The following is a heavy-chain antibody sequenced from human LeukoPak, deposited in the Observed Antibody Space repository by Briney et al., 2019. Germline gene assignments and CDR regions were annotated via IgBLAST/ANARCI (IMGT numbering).Heavy chain of an antibody. CDR3: AAKANWGDDY. J-gene: IGHJ4*02. V-gene: IGHV4-39*01. D-gene: IGHD7-27*01. CDR1: GGSISSSSYY. Sequence: SETLSLTCTVSGGSISSSSYYWGWIRQPPGKGLEWIGSIYYSGSTYHNPSLKSRVTISVDTSKNQFSLKLSSVTAADTAVYYCAAKANWGDDYWGQGTLVTVSS. CDR2: IYYSGST.